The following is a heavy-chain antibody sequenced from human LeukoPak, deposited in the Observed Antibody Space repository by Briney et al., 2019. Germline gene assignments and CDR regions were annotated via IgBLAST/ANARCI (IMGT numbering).Heavy chain of an antibody. D-gene: IGHD5-24*01. V-gene: IGHV3-64D*09. CDR1: AFTFSAFA. Sequence: GGSLRLSCSASAFTFSAFAMHWVPQAPGKGLEYVSAINSNGRSTYYADSMKGRVTISRDNSKNTVYLQMTSLRPEDTAVYYCVKEMATITSPFDYWGQGTLVTVSS. CDR3: VKEMATITSPFDY. CDR2: INSNGRST. J-gene: IGHJ4*02.